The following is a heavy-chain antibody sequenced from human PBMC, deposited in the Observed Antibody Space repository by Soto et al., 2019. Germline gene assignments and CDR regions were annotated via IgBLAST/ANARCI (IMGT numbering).Heavy chain of an antibody. CDR3: AKERSSSWYYFDY. V-gene: IGHV3-30*18. J-gene: IGHJ4*02. CDR1: RFTFSSYG. Sequence: GRSLRLSCAAPRFTFSSYGMHWVRQAPGKGLEWVAVISDNGSNKYYADSVKGRFTISRDNSKNTLYLQMNNLRGEDTALYYCAKERSSSWYYFDYWGQGTLVTGSS. D-gene: IGHD6-13*01. CDR2: ISDNGSNK.